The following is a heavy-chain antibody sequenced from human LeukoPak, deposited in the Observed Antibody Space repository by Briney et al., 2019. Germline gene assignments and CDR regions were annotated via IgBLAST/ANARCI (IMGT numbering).Heavy chain of an antibody. CDR1: GFTFSSYS. J-gene: IGHJ4*02. V-gene: IGHV3-48*01. CDR2: ISSSSSTI. CDR3: ARRALGEFDY. Sequence: GGSLRLSCATSGFTFSSYSMNWVRQAPGKGLEWVSYISSSSSTIYYADSVKGRFTISRDNAKNSLYLQMNSLRAEDTAVYYCARRALGEFDYWGQGTLVTVSS. D-gene: IGHD3-10*01.